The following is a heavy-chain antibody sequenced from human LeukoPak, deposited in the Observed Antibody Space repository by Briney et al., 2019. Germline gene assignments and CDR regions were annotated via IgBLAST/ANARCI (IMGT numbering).Heavy chain of an antibody. CDR1: AFTFTSYP. Sequence: PGGSLRLSCAASAFTFTSYPMNSVRQAPGKGLEWVATIASDGFIAYYADSLKGRFVISRDNSQQTIYLQMNSLRADDTAVYYCAKDLFLFFGDTRGQGTLVTVSS. CDR3: AKDLFLFFGDT. D-gene: IGHD3/OR15-3a*01. CDR2: IASDGFIA. V-gene: IGHV3-23*01. J-gene: IGHJ5*02.